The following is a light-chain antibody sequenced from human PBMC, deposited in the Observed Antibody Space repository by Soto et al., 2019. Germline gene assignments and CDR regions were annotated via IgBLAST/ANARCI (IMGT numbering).Light chain of an antibody. CDR1: QSVSSSY. V-gene: IGKV3-20*01. J-gene: IGKJ1*01. CDR2: GTS. CDR3: QQYGGSSWT. Sequence: EIVLTQSPGTLSLSPGERATLSCRASQSVSSSYLAWYQQKPGQAPRLLIYGTSSRATAIPDRFSGSGSGTDFTLNISRLEPEDFAVYYCQQYGGSSWTFGQGTKVEIK.